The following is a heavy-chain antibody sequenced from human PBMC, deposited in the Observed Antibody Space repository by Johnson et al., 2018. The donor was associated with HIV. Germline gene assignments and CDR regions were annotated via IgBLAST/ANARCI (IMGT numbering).Heavy chain of an antibody. J-gene: IGHJ3*02. V-gene: IGHV3-7*01. CDR3: AKARGYDPYDAFDI. CDR1: GFTFSSYW. CDR2: IKQDGSEK. D-gene: IGHD5-12*01. Sequence: VQLVESGGGLVQPGGSLRLSCAASGFTFSSYWMSWVRQAPGKGLEWVANIKQDGSEKYYADSVKGRFTISRDNSKNTLYLQMNSLRAEDTAVYYCAKARGYDPYDAFDIWGQGTMVTVSS.